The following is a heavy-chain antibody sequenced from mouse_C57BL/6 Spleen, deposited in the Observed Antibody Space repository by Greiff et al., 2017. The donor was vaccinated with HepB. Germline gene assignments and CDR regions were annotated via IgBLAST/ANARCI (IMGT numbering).Heavy chain of an antibody. D-gene: IGHD2-14*01. CDR2: INYDGSST. Sequence: EVMLVESEGGLVQPGSSMKLSCTASGFTFSDYYMAWVRQVPEKGLEWVANINYDGSSTYYLDSLKSRFIISRDNAKNILYLQMSSLKSEDTATYYCAREVRGSAMDYWGQGTSVTVSS. J-gene: IGHJ4*01. CDR1: GFTFSDYY. CDR3: AREVRGSAMDY. V-gene: IGHV5-16*01.